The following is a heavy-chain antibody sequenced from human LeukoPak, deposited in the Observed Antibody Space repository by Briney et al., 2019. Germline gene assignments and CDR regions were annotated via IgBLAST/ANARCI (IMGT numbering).Heavy chain of an antibody. CDR1: TGSISSYY. CDR2: IWNSGIT. CDR3: ARLLYDTGDYYYLDY. Sequence: SETLSLTCTLSTGSISSYYWSWIRQPPGKGLEWIGFIWNSGITNYNPSLRTRVTISADTSKSQFSLKLGSVTAADTAVYYCARLLYDTGDYYYLDYWGQGILVTVSS. V-gene: IGHV4-59*08. D-gene: IGHD3-22*01. J-gene: IGHJ4*02.